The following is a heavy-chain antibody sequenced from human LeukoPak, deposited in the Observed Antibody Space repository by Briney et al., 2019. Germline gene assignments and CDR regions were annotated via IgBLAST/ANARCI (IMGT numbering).Heavy chain of an antibody. CDR3: AKGPPPKMTTVTTSPFGFDY. J-gene: IGHJ4*02. D-gene: IGHD4-17*01. CDR1: GFTFSSYG. V-gene: IGHV3-30*18. CDR2: ISYDGSNK. Sequence: GGSLRLSCAASGFTFSSYGMHWVRQAPGKGLEWVAVISYDGSNKYYADSVKGRFTISRDNSKNTLYLQMNSLRAEDTAVYYCAKGPPPKMTTVTTSPFGFDYWGQGTLVTVSS.